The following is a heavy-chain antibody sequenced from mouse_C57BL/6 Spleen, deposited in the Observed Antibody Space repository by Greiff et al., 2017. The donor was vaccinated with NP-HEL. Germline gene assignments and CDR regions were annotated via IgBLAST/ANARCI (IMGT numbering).Heavy chain of an antibody. V-gene: IGHV1-52*01. CDR3: ARWNSNGGYYAMDY. CDR2: IDPSDSET. Sequence: VQLQQSGAELVRPGSSVKLSCKASGYTFTSYWMHWVKQRPIQGLEWIGNIDPSDSETHYNQKFKDKATLTVDKSSSTAYMQLSSLTSEDSAVYYCARWNSNGGYYAMDYWGQGTSVTVSS. CDR1: GYTFTSYW. D-gene: IGHD2-5*01. J-gene: IGHJ4*01.